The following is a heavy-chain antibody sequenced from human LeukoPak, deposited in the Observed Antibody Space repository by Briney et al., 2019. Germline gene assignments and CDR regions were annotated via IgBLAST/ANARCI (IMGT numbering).Heavy chain of an antibody. D-gene: IGHD1-26*01. CDR1: EFTFSNAW. CDR3: TTKLVGATIDY. V-gene: IGHV3-15*01. CDR2: IKSKTDGGTT. Sequence: GGSLRLSCAASEFTFSNAWMSWVRQAPGKGLEWVGRIKSKTDGGTTDYAAPVKGRFTISRDDSKNTLYLQMNSLKTEDTAVYYCTTKLVGATIDYWGQGTLVTVSS. J-gene: IGHJ4*02.